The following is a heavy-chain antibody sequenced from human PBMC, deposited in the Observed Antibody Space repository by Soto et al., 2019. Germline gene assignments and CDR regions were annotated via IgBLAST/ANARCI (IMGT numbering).Heavy chain of an antibody. CDR1: GFTFSSYA. CDR2: ISGSGGST. D-gene: IGHD3-10*01. Sequence: EVQLLESGGGLVQPGGSLRLSCAASGFTFSSYAMSWVRQAPGKGLEWVSAISGSGGSTYYADSVKGRFTISRDNSKNTLYLQMNSLRAEDTAVYYCAKDGERSSYGSGSYYSGGDYWGQGTLVTVSS. J-gene: IGHJ4*02. V-gene: IGHV3-23*01. CDR3: AKDGERSSYGSGSYYSGGDY.